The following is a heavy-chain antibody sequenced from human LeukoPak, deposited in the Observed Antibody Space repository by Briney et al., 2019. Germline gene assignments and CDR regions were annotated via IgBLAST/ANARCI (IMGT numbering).Heavy chain of an antibody. D-gene: IGHD3-22*01. CDR2: IKTDGSST. Sequence: TRGSLRLSCVASGFTFSTYWMYWVRQAPGKGLVWVSRIKTDGSSTSYADSVKGRFTISRDNAKKTVSLQMNSLRPEDTGVYYCARAPSEIGGYYPEYFRHWGQGTLVTVSS. V-gene: IGHV3-74*01. J-gene: IGHJ1*01. CDR3: ARAPSEIGGYYPEYFRH. CDR1: GFTFSTYW.